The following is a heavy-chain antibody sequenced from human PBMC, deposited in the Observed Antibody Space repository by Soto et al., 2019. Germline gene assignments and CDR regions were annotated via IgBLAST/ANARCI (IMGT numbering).Heavy chain of an antibody. V-gene: IGHV4-34*01. CDR3: AQEAAAGIDY. J-gene: IGHJ4*02. D-gene: IGHD6-13*01. CDR2: INHRGSI. Sequence: SETLSLTCGVYGGSFSENNWNWIRQSPGKGLEWIGEINHRGSINYNPSLKSRVTISRDTSRNQFSLKLTSVTAADTALYYCAQEAAAGIDYWGQGTLVTFSS. CDR1: GGSFSENN.